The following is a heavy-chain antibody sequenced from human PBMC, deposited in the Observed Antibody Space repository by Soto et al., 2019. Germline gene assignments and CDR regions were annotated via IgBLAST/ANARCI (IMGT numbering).Heavy chain of an antibody. CDR1: GFSFSSYD. CDR2: MSYDGSKK. J-gene: IGHJ6*03. V-gene: IGHV3-30*18. CDR3: AKDLKPGSRWSLGGVEHCMDV. Sequence: QVQLVESGGGVVQPGRSLRLSCVGSGFSFSSYDMNWVRQAPGTGLEWVALMSYDGSKKYYGDSVRGRVTISRDNSKNTLYLQMDHRRPEDTAIYYCAKDLKPGSRWSLGGVEHCMDVWGRGTTVSVSS. D-gene: IGHD3-16*01.